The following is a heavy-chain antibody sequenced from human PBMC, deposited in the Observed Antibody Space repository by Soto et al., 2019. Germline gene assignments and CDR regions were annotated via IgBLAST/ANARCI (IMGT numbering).Heavy chain of an antibody. CDR1: GYTFTAYY. CDR2: INPKFGDT. J-gene: IGHJ6*02. D-gene: IGHD3-10*01. V-gene: IGHV1-2*02. CDR3: ASNMDYYYGPGSGNGHGF. Sequence: QVQLVQSGAEVKEPGDSVRVSCEASGYTFTAYYIPWVRQAPGQGLEWMGWINPKFGDTAYAQDFQGRVSMTRDMSISTVYMELSRLTSDDTAIYYCASNMDYYYGPGSGNGHGFWGQGTTVTVFS.